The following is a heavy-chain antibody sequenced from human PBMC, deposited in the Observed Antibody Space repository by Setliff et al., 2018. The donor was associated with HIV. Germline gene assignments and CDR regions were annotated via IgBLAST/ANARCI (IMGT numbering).Heavy chain of an antibody. CDR1: GGSFSDYY. CDR2: IDHSGST. V-gene: IGHV4-34*01. Sequence: NPSETLSLTCAVYGGSFSDYYWTWIRQPPGKGLEWIGEIDHSGSTKYHASLKSRVTISIDTSKNQISLKLSSVTAADTAVYYCARGLNYYGSGSYLPLGYWGQGTLVTVSS. CDR3: ARGLNYYGSGSYLPLGY. D-gene: IGHD3-10*01. J-gene: IGHJ4*02.